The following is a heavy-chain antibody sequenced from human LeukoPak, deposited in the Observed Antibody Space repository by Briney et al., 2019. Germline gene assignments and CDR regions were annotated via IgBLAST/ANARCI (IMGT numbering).Heavy chain of an antibody. CDR3: ARGGWREPDALDI. CDR2: ISIDGTNK. D-gene: IGHD1-14*01. CDR1: GFTFSKYA. Sequence: GGSLRLSCVASGFTFSKYAVHWVRQAPGKGLEWVAVISIDGTNKYYADSVKGRFTISRDNAKNSLYLQMNSLRAEDTAMYYCARGGWREPDALDIWGQGTMVTVSS. V-gene: IGHV3-30-3*01. J-gene: IGHJ3*02.